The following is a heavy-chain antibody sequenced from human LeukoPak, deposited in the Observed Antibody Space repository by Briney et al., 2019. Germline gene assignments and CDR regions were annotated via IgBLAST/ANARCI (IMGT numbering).Heavy chain of an antibody. CDR1: GYTFTSYG. J-gene: IGHJ5*02. CDR3: ARDRVAAAMSHWFDP. Sequence: ASVKVSCKASGYTFTSYGISWVRQAPGQGLEWMGWISAYNGNTNYAQKLQGRVTMTTDTSTSTAYMELRSLRSDDTAVYYCARDRVAAAMSHWFDPWGQGTLVTVSS. CDR2: ISAYNGNT. D-gene: IGHD2-2*01. V-gene: IGHV1-18*01.